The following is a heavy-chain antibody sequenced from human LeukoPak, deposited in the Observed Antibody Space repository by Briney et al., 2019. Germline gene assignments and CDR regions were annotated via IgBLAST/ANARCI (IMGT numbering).Heavy chain of an antibody. D-gene: IGHD1-1*01. CDR2: ISGSGGTT. V-gene: IGHV3-23*01. CDR1: GFTFSSYA. J-gene: IGHJ4*02. Sequence: GGSLRLSCAASGFTFSSYAMNWVRQAPGKGLEWVSGISGSGGTTDYADSVRGRFTISRDNSKNTLYLQMNSLRAEDTAVYYCAKDSIVVVGTFDYWGRGTLVTVSS. CDR3: AKDSIVVVGTFDY.